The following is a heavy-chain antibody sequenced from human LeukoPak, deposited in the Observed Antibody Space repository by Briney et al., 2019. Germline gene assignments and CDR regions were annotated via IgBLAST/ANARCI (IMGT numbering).Heavy chain of an antibody. Sequence: GASVKVSCKASGYTFTSYGISWVRQAPGQGLEWMGWISAYNGNTNYAQKLQGRVTMTTDTSTSTAYMELRSLRSDDTAVYYCARSYYYDSPYYFDYWGQGTLVTVSS. D-gene: IGHD3-22*01. CDR1: GYTFTSYG. CDR3: ARSYYYDSPYYFDY. V-gene: IGHV1-18*01. J-gene: IGHJ4*02. CDR2: ISAYNGNT.